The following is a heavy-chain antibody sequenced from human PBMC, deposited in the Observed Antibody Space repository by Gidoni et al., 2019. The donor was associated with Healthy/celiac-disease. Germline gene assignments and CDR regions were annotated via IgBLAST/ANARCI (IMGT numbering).Heavy chain of an antibody. CDR1: GFTFRSYS. CDR3: AGDWSGYNFNWFDP. Sequence: EVQLVESGGGLVKPGGSLRLSCAASGFTFRSYSMNWVRQAPGKGLEWVSAISSSSSYIYYADSVKGRFTISRDNAKNSLYLQMNSLRAEDTAVYYCAGDWSGYNFNWFDPWGQGTLVTVSS. J-gene: IGHJ5*02. D-gene: IGHD3-3*01. V-gene: IGHV3-21*01. CDR2: ISSSSSYI.